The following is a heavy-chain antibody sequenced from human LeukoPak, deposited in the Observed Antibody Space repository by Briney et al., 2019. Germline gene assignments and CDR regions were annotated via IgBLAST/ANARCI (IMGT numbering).Heavy chain of an antibody. CDR2: INTDGSNT. V-gene: IGHV3-74*01. J-gene: IGHJ6*02. CDR1: GFTFSSYW. Sequence: GGSLRLSCAASGFTFSSYWMHWVRQAPGKGLVWISRINTDGSNTRYEDTVKGRCTISRDNAKNTLYLQMNSLRAEDTAVYYCARDNKQLMDVWGQGTTVTVSS. D-gene: IGHD6-13*01. CDR3: ARDNKQLMDV.